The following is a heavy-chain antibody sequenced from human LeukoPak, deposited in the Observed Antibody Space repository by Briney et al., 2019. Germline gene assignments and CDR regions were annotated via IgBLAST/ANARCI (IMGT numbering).Heavy chain of an antibody. Sequence: GGSLRLSCLTSGFTFSTNAMSWARQAPGKGLEWISGISGSGASTYYADSVTGRFTISRDNSRNTLYLQMNSLRGDDTAVYYCAKDVGKWESLHFFDYWGQGTLVTVSS. CDR3: AKDVGKWESLHFFDY. D-gene: IGHD1-26*01. CDR2: ISGSGAST. CDR1: GFTFSTNA. V-gene: IGHV3-23*01. J-gene: IGHJ4*02.